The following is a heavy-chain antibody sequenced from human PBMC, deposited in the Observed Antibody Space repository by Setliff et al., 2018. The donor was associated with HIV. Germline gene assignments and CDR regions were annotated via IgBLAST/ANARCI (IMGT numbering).Heavy chain of an antibody. D-gene: IGHD6-19*01. V-gene: IGHV3-7*03. J-gene: IGHJ4*02. CDR2: IDQEGGKT. Sequence: GGSLRLSCFGPGFTFSNFWMSWVCQAPGKGLEWVANIDQEGGKTYYLGSVKGRFTISRDNAKNSLYLQMSNVTAEDTAVYYCARPLEDRSGWFVTVGSFNCWGQGTQVTVSS. CDR3: ARPLEDRSGWFVTVGSFNC. CDR1: GFTFSNFW.